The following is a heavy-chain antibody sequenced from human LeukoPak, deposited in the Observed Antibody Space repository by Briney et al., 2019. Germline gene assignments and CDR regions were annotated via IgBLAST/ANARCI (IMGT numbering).Heavy chain of an antibody. D-gene: IGHD1-1*01. Sequence: ASVKVSCKASGYTFRKYSINWVRQAPGQGLEWMGWINPNSGGTNYAQKFQGRVTMTRDTSISTAYMELSRLRSDDTAVYYCARLNDRMMNAFDIWGQGTMVTVSS. J-gene: IGHJ3*02. CDR2: INPNSGGT. V-gene: IGHV1-2*02. CDR3: ARLNDRMMNAFDI. CDR1: GYTFRKYS.